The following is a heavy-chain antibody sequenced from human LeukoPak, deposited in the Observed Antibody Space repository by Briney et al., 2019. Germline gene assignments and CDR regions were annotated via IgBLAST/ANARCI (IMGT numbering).Heavy chain of an antibody. CDR3: AKDGGSDPDSFDI. CDR2: IRGSGGST. Sequence: GGSLRLSCAASGFTFSSYAMSWVRQAPGKGLEWVSAIRGSGGSTNYGDSVKGRFTISRDNTKNSLYLQMNSLRAEDTAVYYCAKDGGSDPDSFDIWGQGTMVTVSS. D-gene: IGHD2-15*01. V-gene: IGHV3-23*01. CDR1: GFTFSSYA. J-gene: IGHJ3*02.